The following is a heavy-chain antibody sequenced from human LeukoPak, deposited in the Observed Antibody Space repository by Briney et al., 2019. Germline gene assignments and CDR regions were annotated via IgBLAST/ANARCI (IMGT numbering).Heavy chain of an antibody. CDR1: GSTFSSYA. J-gene: IGHJ4*02. D-gene: IGHD3-3*01. V-gene: IGHV3-30-3*01. Sequence: GSLRLSCAASGSTFSSYAMHWVRQAPGKGLEWVAVISYDGSNKYYADSVKGRFTISRDNSKNTLYLQMNSLRAEDTAVYYCASSNYDFWSGYYCHYWGQGTLVTVSS. CDR3: ASSNYDFWSGYYCHY. CDR2: ISYDGSNK.